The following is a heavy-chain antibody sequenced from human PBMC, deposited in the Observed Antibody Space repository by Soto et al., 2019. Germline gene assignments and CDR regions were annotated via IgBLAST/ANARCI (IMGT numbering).Heavy chain of an antibody. CDR3: ARGYEDDAFDI. CDR1: GGTFSSYT. Sequence: ASVKVSCKASGGTFSSYTISWVRQAPGQGLEWMGRIIPILGIANYAQKFQGRVTITADKSTSTAYMELSSLRSEDTAAYYCARGYEDDAFDIWGQGTMVTVSS. J-gene: IGHJ3*02. D-gene: IGHD5-12*01. CDR2: IIPILGIA. V-gene: IGHV1-69*02.